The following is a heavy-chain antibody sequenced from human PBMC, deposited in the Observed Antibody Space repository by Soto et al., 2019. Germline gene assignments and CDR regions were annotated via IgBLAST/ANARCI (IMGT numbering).Heavy chain of an antibody. V-gene: IGHV3-30*18. CDR1: GFTFSSYG. Sequence: PGGSLRLSCAASGFTFSSYGMHWVRQAPGKGLEWVAVISYDGSNKYYADSVKGRFTISRDNSKNTLYLQMNSLRAEDTAVYYCAKDPGRDTGGLVGAFDIWGQGKMVTVSS. J-gene: IGHJ3*02. CDR3: AKDPGRDTGGLVGAFDI. D-gene: IGHD2-8*02. CDR2: ISYDGSNK.